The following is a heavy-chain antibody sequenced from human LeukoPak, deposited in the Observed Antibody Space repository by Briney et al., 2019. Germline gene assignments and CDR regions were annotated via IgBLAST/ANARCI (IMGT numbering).Heavy chain of an antibody. CDR2: INHSGST. J-gene: IGHJ5*02. Sequence: SETLSLTCTVSGGSISGYYWSWIRQPPGKALEWIGEINHSGSTNYNPSLKSRVTISVDTSKNQFSLKLSSVTAADTAVYYCAPLGYCSSTSCYTGGWFDPWGQGTLVTVSS. D-gene: IGHD2-2*02. CDR3: APLGYCSSTSCYTGGWFDP. CDR1: GGSISGYY. V-gene: IGHV4-34*01.